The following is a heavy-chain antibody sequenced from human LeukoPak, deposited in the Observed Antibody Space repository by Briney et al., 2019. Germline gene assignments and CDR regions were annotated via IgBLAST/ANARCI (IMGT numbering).Heavy chain of an antibody. J-gene: IGHJ4*02. D-gene: IGHD5-18*01. Sequence: GGSLRLSCAASGFTFSSYAMHWVRQAPGKGLEWVAVISYDGSNKYYADSVKGRFTISRDNSKNTLYLQMNSLRAEDTAVYYCARDRAPWIQLWLRYYFDYWGQGTLVTVSS. CDR2: ISYDGSNK. V-gene: IGHV3-30-3*01. CDR3: ARDRAPWIQLWLRYYFDY. CDR1: GFTFSSYA.